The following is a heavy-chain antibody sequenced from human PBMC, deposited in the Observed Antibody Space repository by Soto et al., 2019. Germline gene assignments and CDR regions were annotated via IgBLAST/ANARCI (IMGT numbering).Heavy chain of an antibody. CDR3: AKEVEWGLPSDY. CDR2: ISYDGSNK. V-gene: IGHV3-30*18. CDR1: GFTFSSYG. J-gene: IGHJ4*02. Sequence: PGGSLRLSCAASGFTFSSYGMHWVRQAPGKGLEWVAVISYDGSNKYYADSVKGRFTISRDNSKNTLYLQMNSLRAEDTAVYYSAKEVEWGLPSDYWGQGTLVTVSS. D-gene: IGHD1-26*01.